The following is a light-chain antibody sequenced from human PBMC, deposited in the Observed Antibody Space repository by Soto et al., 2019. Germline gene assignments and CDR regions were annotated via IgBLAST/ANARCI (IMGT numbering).Light chain of an antibody. J-gene: IGLJ2*01. CDR2: DVS. CDR3: SSYTSSNTLVV. V-gene: IGLV2-14*03. CDR1: SIDVGGYNF. Sequence: QSALTQPASLSGSPRQSITISCTGSSIDVGGYNFVSWYQHHPGKAPKLIIYDVSNRPSGVSVRFSGSKSGNTASLTISGLQAEDEADYYCSSYTSSNTLVVFGGGTKLTVL.